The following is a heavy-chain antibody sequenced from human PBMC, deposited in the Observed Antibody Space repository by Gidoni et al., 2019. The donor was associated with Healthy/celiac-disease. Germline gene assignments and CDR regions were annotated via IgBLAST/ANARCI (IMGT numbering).Heavy chain of an antibody. D-gene: IGHD3-9*01. V-gene: IGHV4-38-2*01. J-gene: IGHJ5*02. CDR3: ARLLAYDILTDDWFDP. Sequence: QVQLQESGPGLVKPSETLSLTCAVSGYSISSGYYWGWLRQPPGKGLEWIGSIYHSGSTYYNPSLKSRVTISVDTSKNQFSLKLSSVTAADTAVYYCARLLAYDILTDDWFDPWGQGTLVTVSS. CDR2: IYHSGST. CDR1: GYSISSGYY.